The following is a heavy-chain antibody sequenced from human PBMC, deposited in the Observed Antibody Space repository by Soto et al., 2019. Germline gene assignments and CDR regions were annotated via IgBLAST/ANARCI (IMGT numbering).Heavy chain of an antibody. CDR1: GYTFTSYG. CDR2: ISAYNGNT. CDR3: ARTGAFGSGNYEGDY. J-gene: IGHJ4*02. D-gene: IGHD3-10*01. V-gene: IGHV1-18*01. Sequence: ASVKVSCKASGYTFTSYGISWVRQAPGQGLEWMGWISAYNGNTNYAQNFQGRVTMTTDTFTSTAYMEVRSLRSDDTAVYYCARTGAFGSGNYEGDYWGQGXLVTVYS.